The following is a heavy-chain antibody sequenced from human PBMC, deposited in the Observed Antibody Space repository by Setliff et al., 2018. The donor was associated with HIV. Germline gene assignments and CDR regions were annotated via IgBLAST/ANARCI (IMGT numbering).Heavy chain of an antibody. CDR2: VYHSGTT. J-gene: IGHJ4*02. D-gene: IGHD3-3*01. Sequence: SETLSLTCAVSGYSISTAYYWGWIRQPPGKGLEWIGSVYHSGTTYYNPSLKSRVTISVDMSNNQFSPKVTSVTAADTAVYYCMRGRSITIFGVAYFDFWGQGTQVTVS. V-gene: IGHV4-38-2*01. CDR1: GYSISTAYY. CDR3: MRGRSITIFGVAYFDF.